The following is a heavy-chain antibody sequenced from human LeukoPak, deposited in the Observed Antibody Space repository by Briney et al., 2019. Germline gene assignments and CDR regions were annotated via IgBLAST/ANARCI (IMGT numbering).Heavy chain of an antibody. J-gene: IGHJ5*02. CDR3: ARGTVGAPAVGWFDP. CDR1: GGSFSGYY. D-gene: IGHD1-26*01. Sequence: PSETLSLTCAVYGGSFSGYYWSWIRQPPGKGLEWIGEINHSGSTNYNPSLKSRVTISVDTSKNQFSLKLSSVTAADTAVYYCARGTVGAPAVGWFDPWGQGTLVTVSS. V-gene: IGHV4-34*01. CDR2: INHSGST.